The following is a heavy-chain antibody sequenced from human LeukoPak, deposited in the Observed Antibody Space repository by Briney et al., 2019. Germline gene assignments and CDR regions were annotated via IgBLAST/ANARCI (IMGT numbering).Heavy chain of an antibody. Sequence: GGSLRLSCAASGFTLSSYWMHWVRQVPGKGLVWVSRIKPDGSDTNYADSVKGRFTISRDNAKNTVYLQMNSLRAEDTAVYYCARGKYGGYFIDYWGQGTLVTVSS. V-gene: IGHV3-74*01. J-gene: IGHJ4*02. CDR3: ARGKYGGYFIDY. CDR1: GFTLSSYW. D-gene: IGHD5-12*01. CDR2: IKPDGSDT.